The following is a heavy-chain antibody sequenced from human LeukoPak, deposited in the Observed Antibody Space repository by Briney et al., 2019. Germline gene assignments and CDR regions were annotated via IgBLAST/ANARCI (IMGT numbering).Heavy chain of an antibody. CDR2: IYYSGST. Sequence: SETLSLTCTVSGGSISSYYWSWIRQPPGKGLEWIGYIYYSGSTNYNPSLKSRVTISVDTSKNQFSLKLSSVTAAETAVYYCARDLKESRGFDLWGRGTLVTVSS. J-gene: IGHJ2*01. V-gene: IGHV4-59*01. CDR1: GGSISSYY. CDR3: ARDLKESRGFDL.